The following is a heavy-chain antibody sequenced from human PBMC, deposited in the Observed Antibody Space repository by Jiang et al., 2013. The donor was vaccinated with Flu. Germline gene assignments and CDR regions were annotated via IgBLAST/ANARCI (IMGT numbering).Heavy chain of an antibody. J-gene: IGHJ4*02. V-gene: IGHV3-30-3*01. CDR3: ARDLFRWELQYYFDY. Sequence: VISYDGSNKYYADSVKGRFTISRDNSKNTLYLQMNSLRAEDTAVYYCARDLFRWELQYYFDYWGQGTLVTVSS. D-gene: IGHD1-26*01. CDR2: ISYDGSNK.